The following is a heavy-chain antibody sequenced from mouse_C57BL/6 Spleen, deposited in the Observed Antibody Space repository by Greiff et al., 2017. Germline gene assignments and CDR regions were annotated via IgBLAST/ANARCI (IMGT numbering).Heavy chain of an antibody. CDR3: VRHGLGYYGSSYMGFAY. CDR2: FYPGSGSI. V-gene: IGHV1-62-2*01. D-gene: IGHD1-1*01. J-gene: IGHJ3*01. Sequence: QVQLKQSGAELVKPGASVKLSCKASGYTFTEYTIHWVKQRSGQGLEWIGWFYPGSGSIKYNEKFKDKATLTADKSSSTVYMELSRLTSEDSAVYFCVRHGLGYYGSSYMGFAYWGQGTLVTVSA. CDR1: GYTFTEYT.